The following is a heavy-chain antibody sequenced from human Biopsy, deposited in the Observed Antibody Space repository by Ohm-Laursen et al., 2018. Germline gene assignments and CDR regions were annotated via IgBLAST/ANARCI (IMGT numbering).Heavy chain of an antibody. Sequence: PGTLSLTCTVSGGSISSSTTYYWAWLRQPPGKGLEWIGSIYNTETTFYNPPLKSRVTISVDTSTNRFSLKVSSVTAADTALYFCARHPTGFWFDPWGHGTLVTVSS. CDR2: IYNTETT. V-gene: IGHV4-39*01. CDR1: GGSISSSTTYY. CDR3: ARHPTGFWFDP. J-gene: IGHJ5*02.